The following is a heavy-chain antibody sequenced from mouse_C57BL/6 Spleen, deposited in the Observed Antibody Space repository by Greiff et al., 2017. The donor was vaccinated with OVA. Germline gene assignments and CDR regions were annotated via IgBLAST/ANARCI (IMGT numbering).Heavy chain of an antibody. V-gene: IGHV1-82*01. CDR1: GYAFSSSW. CDR2: IYPGDGDT. D-gene: IGHD1-1*01. J-gene: IGHJ3*01. Sequence: QVTLKESGPELVKPGASVKISCKASGYAFSSSWMNWVKQRPGKGLEWIGRIYPGDGDTNYNGKFKGKATLTADKSSSTAYMQLSSLTSEDSAVYFCARYYGSSYAGFAYWGQGTLVTVSA. CDR3: ARYYGSSYAGFAY.